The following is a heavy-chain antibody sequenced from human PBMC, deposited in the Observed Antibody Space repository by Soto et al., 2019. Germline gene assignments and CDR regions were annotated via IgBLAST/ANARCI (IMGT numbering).Heavy chain of an antibody. V-gene: IGHV1-69*01. CDR3: ARARRGLGADLVLRVSLMDV. CDR1: GGTFSSYA. Sequence: QVQLVQSGAEVKKPGSSVQVSCKASGGTFSSYAISWVRQAPGQGLEWMGGIIPIFGTANYAQKFQGRVTITADESTSTAYRELSSLGSEDTAVYYCARARRGLGADLVLRVSLMDVWGKGTTVTVSS. D-gene: IGHD3-16*01. CDR2: IIPIFGTA. J-gene: IGHJ6*03.